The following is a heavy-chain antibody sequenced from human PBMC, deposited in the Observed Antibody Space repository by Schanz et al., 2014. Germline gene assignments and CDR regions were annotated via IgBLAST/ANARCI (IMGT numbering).Heavy chain of an antibody. D-gene: IGHD3-10*01. CDR1: GFTFSDYW. CDR3: ARPALWFGDNCFDP. Sequence: EVQLLESGGGLVQPGGSLRLSCTASGFTFSDYWMSWVRQAPGKGLEWVSYISGSSRTIYYADSMKGRFTVSRDNAENALYLQMNSLRAEDTAVYYCARPALWFGDNCFDPWGQGTLVTVSS. J-gene: IGHJ5*02. V-gene: IGHV3-48*01. CDR2: ISGSSRTI.